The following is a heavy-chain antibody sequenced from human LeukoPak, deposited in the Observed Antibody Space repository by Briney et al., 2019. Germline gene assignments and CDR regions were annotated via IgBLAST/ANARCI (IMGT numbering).Heavy chain of an antibody. V-gene: IGHV4-38-2*01. J-gene: IGHJ4*02. Sequence: SETLSLTCAVSGYSISSGYYWGWIRQPPGKGLELIGSIYHSGSTYYNPSLKSRVTISVDTSKNQFSLKLSSVTAADTAVYYCARRVYGSSCIYWGQGTLVTVSS. D-gene: IGHD6-13*01. CDR1: GYSISSGYY. CDR2: IYHSGST. CDR3: ARRVYGSSCIY.